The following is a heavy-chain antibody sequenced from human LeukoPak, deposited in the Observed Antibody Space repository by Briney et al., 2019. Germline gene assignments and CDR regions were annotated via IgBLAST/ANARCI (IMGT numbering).Heavy chain of an antibody. CDR3: ASEQWLYWVY. CDR2: INHSGST. D-gene: IGHD6-19*01. J-gene: IGHJ4*02. V-gene: IGHV4-34*01. Sequence: SETLSLTCAVYGGSFSGYYWSWIRQPPGKGLEWIGEINHSGSTNYNPSLKSRVTISVDTSKNQFSLKLSSVTAADTAVYYCASEQWLYWVYWGQGTLVTVSS. CDR1: GGSFSGYY.